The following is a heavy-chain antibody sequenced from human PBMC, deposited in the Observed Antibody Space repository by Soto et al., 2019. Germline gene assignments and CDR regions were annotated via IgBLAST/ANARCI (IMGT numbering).Heavy chain of an antibody. CDR3: ARRNYFESSGYNHLDY. Sequence: SETLSLTCQVSGASVGGHYWRWIRQPPGKGLECIGFCDYTGSTKTNPFLKSRVTISIDTSNNQFSLRLRSVTAADTAVYFCARRNYFESSGYNHLDYWGQG. V-gene: IGHV4-59*02. D-gene: IGHD3-22*01. CDR2: CDYTGST. J-gene: IGHJ4*02. CDR1: GASVGGHY.